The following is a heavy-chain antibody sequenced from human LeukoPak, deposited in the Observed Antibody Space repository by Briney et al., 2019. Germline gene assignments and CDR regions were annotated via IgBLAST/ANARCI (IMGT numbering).Heavy chain of an antibody. V-gene: IGHV4-39*01. D-gene: IGHD2-21*02. CDR3: ARHGHHGDHDY. CDR2: IYYSGSS. CDR1: GGSISTTTYY. J-gene: IGHJ4*02. Sequence: SETLSLTCTVSGGSISTTTYYWGWIRQPPGKGLERIGSIYYSGSSYYNPSLKSRVTISVDTSKNQFSLKLNSVTAADTAVYHCARHGHHGDHDYWGQGTLVTVSS.